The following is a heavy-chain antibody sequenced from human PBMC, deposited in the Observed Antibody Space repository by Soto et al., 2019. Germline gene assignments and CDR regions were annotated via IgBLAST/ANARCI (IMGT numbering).Heavy chain of an antibody. Sequence: GGSLRLSCAASGFTFSSYAMHWVRQAPGKGLEWVAVISYDGSNKYYADSVKGRFTISRDNSKNTLYLQMNSLRAEDTAVYYCARDWVYSSGWLLDYWGQGTLVTVSS. CDR2: ISYDGSNK. V-gene: IGHV3-30-3*01. D-gene: IGHD6-19*01. CDR1: GFTFSSYA. CDR3: ARDWVYSSGWLLDY. J-gene: IGHJ4*02.